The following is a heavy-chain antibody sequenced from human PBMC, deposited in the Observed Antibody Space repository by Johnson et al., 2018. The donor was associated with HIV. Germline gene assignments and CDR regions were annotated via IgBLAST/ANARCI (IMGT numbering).Heavy chain of an antibody. CDR1: GFTFSSYA. V-gene: IGHV3-30*02. Sequence: QVQLVESGGGLVKPGGSLRLSCAASGFTFSSYAMHWVRQAPGKGLEWVAVIWHDGSNKYYADSVKGRSTISRDNSKNTLYLQMNSLRTDDPAVYYCAKEYRQQGVGAFDLWGQGTMVTVSS. CDR3: AKEYRQQGVGAFDL. CDR2: IWHDGSNK. J-gene: IGHJ3*01. D-gene: IGHD3-10*01.